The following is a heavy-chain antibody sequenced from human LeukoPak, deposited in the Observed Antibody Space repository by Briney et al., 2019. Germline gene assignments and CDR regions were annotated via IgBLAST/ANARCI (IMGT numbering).Heavy chain of an antibody. V-gene: IGHV1-2*04. CDR3: ARETSTVTSPYFDY. CDR1: GYTFTGYY. Sequence: ASVKVSCKASGYTFTGYYMHWVRQAPGQGLEWMGWINPNSDGTNYAQKFQGWVTMTRDTSISTAYMELSRLRSDDTAVYYCARETSTVTSPYFDYWGQGTLVTVSS. CDR2: INPNSDGT. J-gene: IGHJ4*02. D-gene: IGHD4-17*01.